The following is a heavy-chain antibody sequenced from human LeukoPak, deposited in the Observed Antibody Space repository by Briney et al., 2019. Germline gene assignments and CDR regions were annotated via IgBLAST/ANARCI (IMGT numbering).Heavy chain of an antibody. CDR3: ARGSSAVVAARPWFDP. Sequence: GGSLRLSCAASGVTFSSYAMGWVRQFPGKGLEWVSAISGSGGSTYYADSVKGRFTISRDNSKNTLHLQMNSLRAEDTAVYYCARGSSAVVAARPWFDPWGQGTLVTVSS. CDR2: ISGSGGST. D-gene: IGHD2-15*01. J-gene: IGHJ5*02. V-gene: IGHV3-23*01. CDR1: GVTFSSYA.